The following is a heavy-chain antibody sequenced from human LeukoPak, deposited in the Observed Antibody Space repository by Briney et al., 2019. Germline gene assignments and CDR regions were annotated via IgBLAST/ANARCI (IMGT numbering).Heavy chain of an antibody. CDR3: ARASEDYYYYYMDV. CDR2: IYYSGST. D-gene: IGHD1-14*01. V-gene: IGHV4-59*01. J-gene: IGHJ6*03. Sequence: SETLSLTCTVSGGSISSYFWSWIRQPPGKGLQWIGYIYYSGSTIYNPSLESRVTISVDTSKNQFSLKLSSVTAADTAVYYCARASEDYYYYYMDVWGKGTTVTISS. CDR1: GGSISSYF.